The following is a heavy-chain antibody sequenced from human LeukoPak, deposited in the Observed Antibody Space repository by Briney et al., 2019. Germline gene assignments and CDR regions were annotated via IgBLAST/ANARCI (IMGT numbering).Heavy chain of an antibody. V-gene: IGHV4-4*07. CDR1: GGSISSYY. D-gene: IGHD2-21*02. CDR2: IYTSGST. Sequence: SQTLSLTCTVSGGSISSYYWSWIRQPAGKGLEWIGRIYTSGSTNYNPSLKSRVTMSVDTSKNQFSLKLSSVTAADTAVYYCARVIVVVTATQPIYWYFDLWGRGTLVTVSS. CDR3: ARVIVVVTATQPIYWYFDL. J-gene: IGHJ2*01.